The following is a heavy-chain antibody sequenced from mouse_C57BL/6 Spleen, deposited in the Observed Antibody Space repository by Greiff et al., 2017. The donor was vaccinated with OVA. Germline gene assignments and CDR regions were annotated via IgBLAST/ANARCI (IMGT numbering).Heavy chain of an antibody. CDR3: ARKGIPGYWYFDV. Sequence: EVMLVESGGGLVQPGESLKLSCESNEYEFPSHDMSWVRKTPEKRLELVAAINSDGGSTYYPDTMERRFIISRDNTKKTLYLQMSSLRSEDPALYYCARKGIPGYWYFDVWGTGTTVTVSS. CDR2: INSDGGST. J-gene: IGHJ1*03. CDR1: EYEFPSHD. V-gene: IGHV5-2*01.